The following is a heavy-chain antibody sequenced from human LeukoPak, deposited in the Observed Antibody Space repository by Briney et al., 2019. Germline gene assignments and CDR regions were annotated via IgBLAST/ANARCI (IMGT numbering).Heavy chain of an antibody. D-gene: IGHD5-24*01. CDR1: GGSISSSNW. V-gene: IGHV4-4*02. J-gene: IGHJ5*02. CDR3: ARGRRRGRDGYNWFDP. Sequence: SGTLSLTCAVSGGSISSSNWWSWVRQPPGKGLEWIGEIYHSGSTNYNPSLKSRVTISVDKSKNQFSLKLSSVTAADTAVYYCARGRRRGRDGYNWFDPWGQGTLVTVSS. CDR2: IYHSGST.